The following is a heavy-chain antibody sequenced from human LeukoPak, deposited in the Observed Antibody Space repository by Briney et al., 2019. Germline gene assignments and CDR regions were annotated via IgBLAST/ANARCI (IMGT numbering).Heavy chain of an antibody. Sequence: PSETLSLTCAVYGGSFSGYYWSWIRQPPGKGLEWIGEINHSGSTHYNPSLKSRVTISVDTSKNQFSLKLSSVTAADTAVYYCARVKRGYQLLLNWFVPWGQGTLVTVSS. CDR1: GGSFSGYY. J-gene: IGHJ5*02. D-gene: IGHD2-2*01. V-gene: IGHV4-34*01. CDR3: ARVKRGYQLLLNWFVP. CDR2: INHSGST.